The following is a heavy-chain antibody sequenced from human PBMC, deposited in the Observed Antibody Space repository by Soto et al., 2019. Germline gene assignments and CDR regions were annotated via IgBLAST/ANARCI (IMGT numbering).Heavy chain of an antibody. J-gene: IGHJ6*03. CDR2: IIPNFGTT. Sequence: GASVKVSCKASGGTFSSYAISWVRQAPGQGLEWMGGIIPNFGTTNYAQKLQGRVTMTADTSTSTAYMELRSLRSDDTAVYYCARVPLGYCSGGSCYSLYYYYMDVWGKGTTVTVSS. CDR3: ARVPLGYCSGGSCYSLYYYYMDV. CDR1: GGTFSSYA. V-gene: IGHV1-69*06. D-gene: IGHD2-15*01.